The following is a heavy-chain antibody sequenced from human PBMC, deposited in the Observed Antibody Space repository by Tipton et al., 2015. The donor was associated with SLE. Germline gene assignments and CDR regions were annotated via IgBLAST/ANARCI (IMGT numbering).Heavy chain of an antibody. Sequence: TLSLTCAVYGGSLSGYYWSWIRQPPGKGPEWIGESHQSGSTNYHPSFKSRVTISVDTSKNQFSLRLSSVTAAGTAVYYCARDSGSPNYWGQGALVTVSS. CDR3: ARDSGSPNY. CDR1: GGSLSGYY. V-gene: IGHV4-34*01. J-gene: IGHJ4*02. CDR2: SHQSGST. D-gene: IGHD1-26*01.